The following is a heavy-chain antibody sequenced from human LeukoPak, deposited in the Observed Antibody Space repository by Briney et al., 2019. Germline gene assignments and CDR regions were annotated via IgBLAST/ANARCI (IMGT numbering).Heavy chain of an antibody. J-gene: IGHJ4*02. V-gene: IGHV3-23*01. Sequence: PGGSLGLYCGASGFTFRSYAMSWVRQAPGKGLELVSANSGSGGSTHYPDPLKGRLTISRHNSKNTLYLQMNSLRAEDTAVYYCAKHLRITMVRGGSFDYWGQGTLVTVSS. D-gene: IGHD3-10*01. CDR2: NSGSGGST. CDR1: GFTFRSYA. CDR3: AKHLRITMVRGGSFDY.